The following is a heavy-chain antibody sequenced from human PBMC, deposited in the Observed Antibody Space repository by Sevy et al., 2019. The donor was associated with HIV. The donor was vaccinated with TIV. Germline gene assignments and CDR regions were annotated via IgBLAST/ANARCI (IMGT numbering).Heavy chain of an antibody. CDR3: TIYDSVVDYYYGMDV. Sequence: GGSLRLSCAASGFTFSNAWMSWVRQAPGKGLEWVGRVKSNTDGGPTDYAAPVKGRFTISRDDSKNTLYLQMNSLKTEDTAVYYCTIYDSVVDYYYGMDVWGQGTTVTVSS. CDR1: GFTFSNAW. J-gene: IGHJ6*02. D-gene: IGHD3-10*01. V-gene: IGHV3-15*01. CDR2: VKSNTDGGPT.